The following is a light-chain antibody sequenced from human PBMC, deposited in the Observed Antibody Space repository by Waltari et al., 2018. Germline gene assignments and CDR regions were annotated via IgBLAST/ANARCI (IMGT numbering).Light chain of an antibody. CDR3: YSSDSTGLRV. CDR2: EAT. Sequence: SYELTQPPPVSVSPGQTARITCAGHELPRKYAYWFQQKAGQAHRLVIYEATKRPSGIPERFSGSSSGTVATLTITGAQVDDEADYYCYSSDSTGLRVFGGGTTVVVL. J-gene: IGLJ1*01. V-gene: IGLV3-10*01. CDR1: ELPRKY.